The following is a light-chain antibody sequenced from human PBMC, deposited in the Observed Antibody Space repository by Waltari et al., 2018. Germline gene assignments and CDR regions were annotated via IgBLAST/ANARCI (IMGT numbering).Light chain of an antibody. J-gene: IGLJ3*02. V-gene: IGLV4-69*01. Sequence: HLVLTQSPSASASLGPSVKLTCTLTSGPSSNIIAWHQQQPEKGPRYVMKVNSDGSHSKGDEIPDRFSGSSSGAERYLTISSLQSEDEADYYCQTGGHGTWVFGGGTKLTVL. CDR1: SGPSSNI. CDR2: VNSDGSH. CDR3: QTGGHGTWV.